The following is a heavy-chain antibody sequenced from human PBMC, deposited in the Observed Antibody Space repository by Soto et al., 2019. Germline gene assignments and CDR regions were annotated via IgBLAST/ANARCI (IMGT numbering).Heavy chain of an antibody. D-gene: IGHD3-16*01. J-gene: IGHJ6*02. Sequence: QVQLVQSGDEVRKPGSSVKVSCKASGYIFVNYGIAWVRQAPGQGLEWMGWISPYSGNTHYASKVQGRLTMTTDTSTRTGYMDLGRLTSDDTAVYYCAMVYNYVTHAPQDVWGQGTTVTVSS. CDR2: ISPYSGNT. V-gene: IGHV1-18*01. CDR1: GYIFVNYG. CDR3: AMVYNYVTHAPQDV.